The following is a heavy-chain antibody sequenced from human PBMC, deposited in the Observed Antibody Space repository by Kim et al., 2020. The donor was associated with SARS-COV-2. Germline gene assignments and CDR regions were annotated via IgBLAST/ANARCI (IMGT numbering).Heavy chain of an antibody. V-gene: IGHV3-7*01. J-gene: IGHJ6*03. CDR3: AREDFVPYFMDV. Sequence: YCADSVKGRFTISRDNARNSLFLQMNSLRADDTAVYYWAREDFVPYFMDVWGKGTTVTVSS. D-gene: IGHD6-6*01.